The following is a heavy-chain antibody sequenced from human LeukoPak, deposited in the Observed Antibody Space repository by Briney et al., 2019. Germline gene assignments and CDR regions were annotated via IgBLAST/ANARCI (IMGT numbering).Heavy chain of an antibody. CDR1: GFTFDDYG. Sequence: GGSLRLSCAASGFTFDDYGMSWVRQAPGKGREWGSGINWNGGSTVYADSVKGRFTISRDNAKNSLYLQINSLRAEDTALYYCARDANVVAATHDAFDIWGQGTMVTVSS. CDR3: ARDANVVAATHDAFDI. D-gene: IGHD2-15*01. CDR2: INWNGGST. V-gene: IGHV3-20*04. J-gene: IGHJ3*02.